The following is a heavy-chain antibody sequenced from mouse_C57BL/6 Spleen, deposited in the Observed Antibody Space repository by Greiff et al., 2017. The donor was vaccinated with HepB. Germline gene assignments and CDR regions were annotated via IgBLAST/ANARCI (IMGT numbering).Heavy chain of an antibody. V-gene: IGHV5-9*01. CDR3: ARQKEGFAY. J-gene: IGHJ3*01. Sequence: DVMLVESGGGLVKPGGSLKLSCAASGFTFSSYTMSWVRQTPEKRLEWVATISGGGGNTYYPDSVKGRFTISRDNAKNTLYLQMSSLRSEDTALYYCARQKEGFAYWGQGTLVTVSA. CDR2: ISGGGGNT. CDR1: GFTFSSYT.